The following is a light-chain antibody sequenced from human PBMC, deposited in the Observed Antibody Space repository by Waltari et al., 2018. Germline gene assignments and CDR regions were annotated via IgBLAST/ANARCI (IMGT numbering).Light chain of an antibody. CDR1: RNDIGSHTF. V-gene: IGLV2-14*03. Sequence: QSALTQPAPMSGSPGQSITISCTGTRNDIGSHTFVSWYQQHPGRAPRLIIFDIKRRPSGISSRFSGSRSGSTASLTISGLQAEDEADYYCCSYTSATTWIFGGGTRLTVL. J-gene: IGLJ2*01. CDR2: DIK. CDR3: CSYTSATTWI.